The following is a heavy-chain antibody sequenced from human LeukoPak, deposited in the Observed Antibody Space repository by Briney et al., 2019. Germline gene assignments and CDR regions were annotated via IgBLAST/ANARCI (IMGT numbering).Heavy chain of an antibody. CDR3: ARGRSYFWFDP. J-gene: IGHJ5*02. CDR2: IYYSGST. D-gene: IGHD1-26*01. Sequence: SETLSLTCTVSGGSISSGDYYWSWIRQPPGKGLEWIGYIYYSGSTYYNPSLKSRVTISVDTSKNQFSLKLSSVTAADTAVYFCARGRSYFWFDPWGQGTLVTVSS. CDR1: GGSISSGDYY. V-gene: IGHV4-30-4*02.